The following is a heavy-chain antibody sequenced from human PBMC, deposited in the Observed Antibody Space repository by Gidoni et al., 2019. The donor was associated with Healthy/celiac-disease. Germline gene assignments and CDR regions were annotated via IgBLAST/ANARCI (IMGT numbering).Heavy chain of an antibody. CDR1: GFTFSSYS. J-gene: IGHJ4*02. CDR3: ARDGGSYFDY. Sequence: EVQLAESGGGLVKHGGSLSLSCAASGFTFSSYSMNWVRQAPGKGLEWVTSISSSSSYIYYADSVKGRFTISRDNAKNSLYLQMNSLRAEDTAVYYCARDGGSYFDYWGQGTLVTVSS. CDR2: ISSSSSYI. V-gene: IGHV3-21*01. D-gene: IGHD1-26*01.